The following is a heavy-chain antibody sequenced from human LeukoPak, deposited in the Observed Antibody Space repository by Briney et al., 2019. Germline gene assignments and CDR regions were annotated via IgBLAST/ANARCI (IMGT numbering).Heavy chain of an antibody. Sequence: PGGSLRLSCAASGFTFSDYYMTRIRQTPGKGLEWVSYISSSSSYTNYADSVKGRFTISRDNAKNSLYLQMNSLRVEDTAVYYCARAWGRVNAIENWGQGTLVTVAS. V-gene: IGHV3-11*03. D-gene: IGHD7-27*01. CDR3: ARAWGRVNAIEN. J-gene: IGHJ4*02. CDR1: GFTFSDYY. CDR2: ISSSSSYT.